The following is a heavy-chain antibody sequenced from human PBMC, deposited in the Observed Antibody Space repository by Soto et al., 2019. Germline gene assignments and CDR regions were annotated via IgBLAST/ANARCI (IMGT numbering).Heavy chain of an antibody. CDR1: GGSISSSSYY. CDR3: ARKYYYDSRGFDY. Sequence: SETLSLTYTVSGGSISSSSYYWGWIRQPPGKGLEWIGSIYYSGSTYYNPSLKSRVTISVDTSKNQFSLKLSSVTAADTAVYYCARKYYYDSRGFDYWGQGTLVTVS. CDR2: IYYSGST. J-gene: IGHJ4*02. D-gene: IGHD3-22*01. V-gene: IGHV4-39*01.